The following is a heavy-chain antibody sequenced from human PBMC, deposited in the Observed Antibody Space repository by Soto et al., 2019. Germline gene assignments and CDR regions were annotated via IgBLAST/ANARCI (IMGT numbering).Heavy chain of an antibody. D-gene: IGHD3-22*01. V-gene: IGHV3-30-3*01. CDR2: ISYDGSNK. Sequence: QVQLVESGGGVVQPGRSLRLSCAASGFTFSSYAMHWVRQAPGKGLEWVAVISYDGSNKYYADSVKGRFTISRDNSKNTLYLQMNSLRAEDTAVYYCARDGTMIVGYYFDYWGQGTLVTVSS. CDR3: ARDGTMIVGYYFDY. CDR1: GFTFSSYA. J-gene: IGHJ4*02.